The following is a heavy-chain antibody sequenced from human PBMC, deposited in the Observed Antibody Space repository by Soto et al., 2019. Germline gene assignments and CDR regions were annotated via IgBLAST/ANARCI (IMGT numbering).Heavy chain of an antibody. CDR1: GFRFASYG. Sequence: GGSLRLSCAASGFRFASYGMYWVRQTPGKGLEWVALISSDGSKKDYAESVRGRFTISRDNSKNTLYLQMNSLRVEDTAVYYCTKPASGLQWPPFGPWGHGTLVTVSS. CDR2: ISSDGSKK. CDR3: TKPASGLQWPPFGP. J-gene: IGHJ5*02. V-gene: IGHV3-30*18. D-gene: IGHD6-19*01.